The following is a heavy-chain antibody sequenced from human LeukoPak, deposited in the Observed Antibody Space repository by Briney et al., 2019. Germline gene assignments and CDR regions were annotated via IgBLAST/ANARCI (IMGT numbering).Heavy chain of an antibody. V-gene: IGHV1-8*01. D-gene: IGHD4-17*01. Sequence: ASVKVSCKASGYTFTSYDINWVRQATGQGLEWMGWMNPNSGNTGYAQKFQGRVTMTRSTSISTAYMELSSLRSDDTAVYYCAREDDYGNEYFQHWGQGTLVTVSS. CDR1: GYTFTSYD. J-gene: IGHJ1*01. CDR3: AREDDYGNEYFQH. CDR2: MNPNSGNT.